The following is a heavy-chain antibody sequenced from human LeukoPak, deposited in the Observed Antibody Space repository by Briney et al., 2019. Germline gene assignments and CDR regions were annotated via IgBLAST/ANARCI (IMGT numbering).Heavy chain of an antibody. CDR2: ISGSGDRT. D-gene: IGHD3-16*01. CDR1: GFTFSSYA. J-gene: IGHJ4*02. V-gene: IGHV3-23*01. Sequence: PGGSLRLSCAASGFTFSSYAMSWVRQAPGKGLERVSGISGSGDRTYYADSVKGRFTISRDNSKNTLYLQMNSLKTEDTAVYYCITDYGYLRFGGRGQGTLVTVSS. CDR3: ITDYGYLRFGG.